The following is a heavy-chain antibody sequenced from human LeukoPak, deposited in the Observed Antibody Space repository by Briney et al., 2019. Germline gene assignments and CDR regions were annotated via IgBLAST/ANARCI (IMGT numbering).Heavy chain of an antibody. V-gene: IGHV5-51*01. J-gene: IGHJ4*02. Sequence: GESLKISCKGSGYSFTSYWIGWVRQMPGKGLEWMGIIYPDDSDTRYSPSFQGQVTISADKSISTTYLQWSGLKASDTGMYYCARHQETGWYYFDYWGQGTLVTVSS. CDR1: GYSFTSYW. CDR2: IYPDDSDT. D-gene: IGHD6-19*01. CDR3: ARHQETGWYYFDY.